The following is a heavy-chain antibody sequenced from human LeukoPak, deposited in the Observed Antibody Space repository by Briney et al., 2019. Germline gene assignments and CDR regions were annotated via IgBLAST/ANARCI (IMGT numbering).Heavy chain of an antibody. J-gene: IGHJ6*03. CDR1: GGSFSGYY. V-gene: IGHV4-34*01. CDR2: INHSGST. D-gene: IGHD6-19*01. CDR3: ARAIKIAVAGTIPASMDV. Sequence: PSETLSLTCAVYGGSFSGYYWSWIRQPPGKGLEWIGEINHSGSTNYNPSLKSRVTISVDTSKNQFSLKLSSVTAADTAVYYCARAIKIAVAGTIPASMDVWGKGTTVTVSS.